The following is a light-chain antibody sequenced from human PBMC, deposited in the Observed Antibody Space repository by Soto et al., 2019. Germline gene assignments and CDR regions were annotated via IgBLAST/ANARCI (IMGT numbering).Light chain of an antibody. CDR3: QQYNTYALT. V-gene: IGKV1-17*01. CDR1: QGIGND. Sequence: DIQMTQSPSSLSASLGDRVTITCRESQGIGNDLGWYQQKRGKAPKLMIYAASPLQSGVPSRFSGSGSGTEFTLTISSLQPDDFATYYCQQYNTYALTFGGGTKVDI. CDR2: AAS. J-gene: IGKJ4*01.